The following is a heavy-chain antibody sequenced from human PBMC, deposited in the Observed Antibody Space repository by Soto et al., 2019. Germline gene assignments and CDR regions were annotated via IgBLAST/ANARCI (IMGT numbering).Heavy chain of an antibody. CDR3: AREKPRLGAVAGPFDY. D-gene: IGHD6-19*01. CDR2: ISYDGSNK. J-gene: IGHJ4*02. Sequence: QVQLVESGGGVVQPGRSLRLSCAASGFTFSSYAMHWVRQAPGKGLEWVAVISYDGSNKYYADSVKGRFTISRDNSKNTLYLQMNSLRAEDTAVYYCAREKPRLGAVAGPFDYWGQGTLVTVSS. V-gene: IGHV3-30-3*01. CDR1: GFTFSSYA.